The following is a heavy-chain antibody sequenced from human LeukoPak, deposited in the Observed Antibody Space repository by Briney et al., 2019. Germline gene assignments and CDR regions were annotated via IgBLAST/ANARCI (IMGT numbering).Heavy chain of an antibody. J-gene: IGHJ3*02. CDR1: GFTFSDYY. V-gene: IGHV3-11*01. CDR3: ARSPHYVWGSDAFDI. Sequence: PGGSLRLSCAASGFTFSDYYMSWIRQAPGKGLEWVSYISSSGSTIYYADSVKGRFTISRDNAKNSLYLQMNSLRAEDTAVYYCARSPHYVWGSDAFDIWGQGTMVTVSS. CDR2: ISSSGSTI. D-gene: IGHD3-16*01.